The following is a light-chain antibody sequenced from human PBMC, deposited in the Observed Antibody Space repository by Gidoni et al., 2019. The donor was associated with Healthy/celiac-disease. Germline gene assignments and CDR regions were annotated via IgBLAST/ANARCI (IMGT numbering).Light chain of an antibody. V-gene: IGLV1-51*02. CDR1: SSNSGNNY. CDR3: GTWDSSLGGV. J-gene: IGLJ2*01. Sequence: QSVLTQPPSVSAAPGQKVTISCSGSSSNSGNNYVSWYQQLPGTAPKLLIYENNKRPSGIPDRFSGSKSGTSATLGITGLQTGDEADYYCGTWDSSLGGVFGGGTKLTVL. CDR2: ENN.